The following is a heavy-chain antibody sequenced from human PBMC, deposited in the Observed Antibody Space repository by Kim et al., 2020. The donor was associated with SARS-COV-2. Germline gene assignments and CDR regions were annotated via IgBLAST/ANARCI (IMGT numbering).Heavy chain of an antibody. Sequence: GGSLRLSCAVSGFTLSNNAMSCVRQAPGRGLEWVSTIHPRAETTYYADSVNGRFTIYRDNSNHTLYLQLNSLRADDTAVYYCAKDRGGSGWPVFDYWGQGTLVTVSS. V-gene: IGHV3-23*01. J-gene: IGHJ4*02. CDR1: GFTLSNNA. CDR3: AKDRGGSGWPVFDY. D-gene: IGHD6-19*01. CDR2: IHPRAETT.